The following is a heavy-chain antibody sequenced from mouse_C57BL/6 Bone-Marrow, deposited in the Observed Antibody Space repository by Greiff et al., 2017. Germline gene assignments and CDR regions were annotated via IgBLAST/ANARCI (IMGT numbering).Heavy chain of an antibody. CDR1: GFTFSSYG. CDR3: ARGLLPYAMDY. D-gene: IGHD2-3*01. J-gene: IGHJ4*01. Sequence: EVQLVESGGDLVKPGGSLKLSCAASGFTFSSYGMSWVRQTPDKRLEWVATISSGGSYTYYPDSVKGRFTISRDNAKNNLYLQMSHLKSDDTAMYYCARGLLPYAMDYWGQGTAVTVSS. CDR2: ISSGGSYT. V-gene: IGHV5-6*01.